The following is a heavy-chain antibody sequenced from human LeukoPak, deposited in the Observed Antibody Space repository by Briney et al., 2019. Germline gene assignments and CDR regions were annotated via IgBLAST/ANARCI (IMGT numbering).Heavy chain of an antibody. CDR1: GFSVSNNY. CDR3: AARNY. J-gene: IGHJ4*02. V-gene: IGHV3-53*01. Sequence: PGGSLRLSCAASGFSVSNNYMSWVRQALGKGLEGVSVIYSRGATYYADSVKGRFTISRDNSKNTLYLQMNSLRVEDTAVYYCAARNYWGQGTLVTVSS. D-gene: IGHD1-14*01. CDR2: IYSRGAT.